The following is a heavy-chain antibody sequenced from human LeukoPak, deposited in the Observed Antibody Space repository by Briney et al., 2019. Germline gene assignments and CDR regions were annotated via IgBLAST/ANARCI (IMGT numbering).Heavy chain of an antibody. CDR2: IKSKTDGGTT. CDR1: GGSISSSNW. Sequence: GTLSLTCAVSGGSISSSNWWSWVRQAPGKGLEWVGRIKSKTDGGTTDYAAPVKGRFTISRDDSKNTLYLQMNSLKTEDTAVYYCTTAYANYYDSSGYYAPPPGALNAEYFQHWGQGTLVTVSS. CDR3: TTAYANYYDSSGYYAPPPGALNAEYFQH. D-gene: IGHD3-22*01. V-gene: IGHV3-15*01. J-gene: IGHJ1*01.